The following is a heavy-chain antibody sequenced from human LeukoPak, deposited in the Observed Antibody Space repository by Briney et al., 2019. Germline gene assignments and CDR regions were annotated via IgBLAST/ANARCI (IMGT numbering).Heavy chain of an antibody. CDR1: GFTFSSYA. Sequence: GGSLRLSCAASGFTFSSYAMSWVRQAPGKGLEWVSAISGSGGSTYYADSVKGRVTISRDNSKNTLYLQMNSLRAEDTAVYYCAKVPYDILTAYFFPDYWGQGTLVTVSS. CDR3: AKVPYDILTAYFFPDY. D-gene: IGHD3-9*01. V-gene: IGHV3-23*01. CDR2: ISGSGGST. J-gene: IGHJ4*02.